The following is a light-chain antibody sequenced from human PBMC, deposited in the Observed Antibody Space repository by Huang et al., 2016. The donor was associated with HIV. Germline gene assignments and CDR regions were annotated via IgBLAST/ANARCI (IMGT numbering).Light chain of an antibody. CDR3: QQSHSTPRT. Sequence: DIQMTQSPSSLSASVGDRVTITCRASQSISSYLNWYQQKPGKVPELLIYAASSLQSGVSSRFSGSGSGTDFTLTISGLQLEDFATYYCQQSHSTPRTFGQGTKVEIK. CDR2: AAS. V-gene: IGKV1-39*01. J-gene: IGKJ1*01. CDR1: QSISSY.